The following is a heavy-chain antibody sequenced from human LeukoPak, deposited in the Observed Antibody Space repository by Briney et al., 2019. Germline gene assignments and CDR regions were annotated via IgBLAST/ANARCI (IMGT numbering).Heavy chain of an antibody. V-gene: IGHV3-43*01. CDR2: ITWDGGST. J-gene: IGHJ3*02. D-gene: IGHD2-21*02. CDR3: ARGGAYCGGDCYRDAFDI. Sequence: GGSLRLSCAASGFTFDDYTMHWVRQAPGKGLEWVSLITWDGGSTYYADSVKGRFTISRDNSKNTLYLQMNSLRAEDTAVYYCARGGAYCGGDCYRDAFDIWGQGTMVTVSS. CDR1: GFTFDDYT.